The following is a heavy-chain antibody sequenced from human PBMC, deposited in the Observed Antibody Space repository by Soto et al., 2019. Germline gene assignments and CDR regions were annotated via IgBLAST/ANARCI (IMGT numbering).Heavy chain of an antibody. D-gene: IGHD6-6*01. CDR1: GFTLSGYA. Sequence: EVQLAESGGGLAQPGGSLRLSCAASGFTLSGYAMDWVRQAPGKGLEYVSGISSNGVGTYYANSVQGRFTISRDNSKNPVYLQVGSLRPEDMGVYYCARRARPDFYYMDVWGKGTTVTVS. J-gene: IGHJ6*03. CDR3: ARRARPDFYYMDV. CDR2: ISSNGVGT. V-gene: IGHV3-64*01.